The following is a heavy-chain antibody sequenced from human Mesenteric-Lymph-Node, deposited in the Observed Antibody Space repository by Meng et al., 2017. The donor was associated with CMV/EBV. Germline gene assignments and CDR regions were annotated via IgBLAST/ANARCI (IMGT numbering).Heavy chain of an antibody. Sequence: GGSLRLSCAASGFTFSSYSMNWVRQAPGKGLEWVSSISSSSSYIYYADSVKGRFTISRDNAKNSLYLQMNSLRAEDTAVYYCARDVREGYGMDVWGQGTTVTVSS. CDR3: ARDVREGYGMDV. V-gene: IGHV3-21*01. CDR1: GFTFSSYS. D-gene: IGHD3-16*01. J-gene: IGHJ6*02. CDR2: ISSSSSYI.